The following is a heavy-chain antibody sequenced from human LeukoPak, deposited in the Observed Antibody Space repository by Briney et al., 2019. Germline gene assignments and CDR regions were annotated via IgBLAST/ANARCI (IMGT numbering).Heavy chain of an antibody. D-gene: IGHD3-22*01. J-gene: IGHJ4*02. CDR2: IRYDGSNK. CDR1: GFTFSSYG. Sequence: PGESLRLSCAASGFTFSSYGMHWVRQAPGKGLEWVAFIRYDGSNKYYADSVKGRFTISRDNSKNTLYLQMNSLRAEDTAVYYCAKDDEVLGTMIVVAIDYWGQGTLVTVSS. CDR3: AKDDEVLGTMIVVAIDY. V-gene: IGHV3-30*02.